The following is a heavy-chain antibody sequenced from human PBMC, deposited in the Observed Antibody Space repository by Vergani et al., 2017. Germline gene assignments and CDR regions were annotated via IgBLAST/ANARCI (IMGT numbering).Heavy chain of an antibody. V-gene: IGHV3-30*18. Sequence: QVQLVESGGGVVQPGRSLRLSCAASGFTFSSYGMHWVRQAPGKGLEWVAVISYDGSNKYYADSVKGRFTISRDNSKNTLYLQMNSLRAEDTAVYYCAKDGIAAAGYHMYYFDYWGQGTLVTVSP. J-gene: IGHJ4*02. CDR3: AKDGIAAAGYHMYYFDY. D-gene: IGHD6-13*01. CDR2: ISYDGSNK. CDR1: GFTFSSYG.